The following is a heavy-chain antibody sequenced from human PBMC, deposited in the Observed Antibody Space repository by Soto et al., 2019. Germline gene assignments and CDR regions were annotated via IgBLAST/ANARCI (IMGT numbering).Heavy chain of an antibody. CDR2: IKQDGSEI. V-gene: IGHV3-7*01. D-gene: IGHD2-15*01. J-gene: IGHJ4*02. CDR1: GFTFSRYW. CDR3: ARDPVCSGGSCYDY. Sequence: GGSLRLSCAASGFTFSRYWMTWVRQAPGKGLEWVANIKQDGSEIYYVDSVKGRFTISRDNAENSLYLQLNSLRAEDTAVYYCARDPVCSGGSCYDYWGQGTLVTVSS.